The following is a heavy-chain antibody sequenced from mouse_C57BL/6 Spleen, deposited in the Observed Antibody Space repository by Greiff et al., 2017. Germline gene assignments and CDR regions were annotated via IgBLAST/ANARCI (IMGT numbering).Heavy chain of an antibody. J-gene: IGHJ3*01. CDR1: GYTFTSYW. CDR3: ARDYYGSFAY. D-gene: IGHD1-1*01. V-gene: IGHV1-72*01. Sequence: VQLQQPGAELVKPGASVKLSCTASGYTFTSYWMHWVKQRPGRGLEWIGRIDPYSGGTKYNEKFKSKATLTVDKPSTTAYMQLSSLTSEDSAVYYCARDYYGSFAYWGQGTLVTVSA. CDR2: IDPYSGGT.